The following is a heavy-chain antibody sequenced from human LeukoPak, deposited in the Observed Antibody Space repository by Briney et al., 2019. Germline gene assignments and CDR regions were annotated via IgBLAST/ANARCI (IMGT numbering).Heavy chain of an antibody. J-gene: IGHJ4*02. D-gene: IGHD1-26*01. CDR1: GGSVSSGTYY. V-gene: IGHV4-61*01. CDR3: ARAYSGSPPTIDY. CDR2: IYYSGST. Sequence: SETLSLTCTVSGGSVSSGTYYWSWIQQPPGKGLECVGYIYYSGSTNYNPSLKSRVTISVDTSKNQFSLKLSSVSAADTAVYYCARAYSGSPPTIDYWGQGTLVTVSS.